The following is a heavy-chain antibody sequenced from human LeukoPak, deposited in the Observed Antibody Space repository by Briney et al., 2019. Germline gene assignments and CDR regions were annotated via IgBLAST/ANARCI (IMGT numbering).Heavy chain of an antibody. CDR3: AREGSFYYDSSGYYWDY. D-gene: IGHD3-22*01. CDR1: GFTFSSYW. V-gene: IGHV3-7*01. J-gene: IGHJ4*02. CDR2: IKQDGSEK. Sequence: PGGSLRLSCAASGFTFSSYWMSWVRQAPGKGPEWVANIKQDGSEKYYVDSVKGRFTISRDNAKNSLYLQMNSLRAEDTAVYYCAREGSFYYDSSGYYWDYWGQGTLVTVSS.